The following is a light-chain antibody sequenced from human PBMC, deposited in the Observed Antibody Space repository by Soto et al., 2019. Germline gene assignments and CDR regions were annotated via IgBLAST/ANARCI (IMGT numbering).Light chain of an antibody. V-gene: IGKV1-12*01. CDR3: QQDKSFPYN. CDR2: VAS. J-gene: IGKJ2*01. Sequence: DIQMTQSPSSVSASVGDRVTITCRASQGIDNWLAWYQQKPVKAPKLLIYVASNLQSGVPSRCSASGSGTAFTLTISSLQPADFATYYCQQDKSFPYNFGQGTKVEIK. CDR1: QGIDNW.